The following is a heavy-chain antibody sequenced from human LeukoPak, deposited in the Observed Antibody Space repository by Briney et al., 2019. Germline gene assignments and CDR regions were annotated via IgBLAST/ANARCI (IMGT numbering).Heavy chain of an antibody. V-gene: IGHV4-30-2*01. CDR2: IYHSGST. CDR3: ARAGGYSNDSEYYYYYMGV. J-gene: IGHJ6*03. CDR1: GGSISRSGYY. Sequence: SETLSLTCTVSGGSISRSGYYWSWLRQPPGKGLEWIGYIYHSGSTNYSPSLKSRATISIDRSKNQFSLKLSSVTAADSGVYFCARAGGYSNDSEYYYYYMGVWGKGTTVTVSS. D-gene: IGHD5-12*01.